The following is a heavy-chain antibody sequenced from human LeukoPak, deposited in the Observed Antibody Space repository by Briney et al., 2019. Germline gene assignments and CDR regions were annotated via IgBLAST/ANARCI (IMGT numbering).Heavy chain of an antibody. Sequence: GGSLRLSCAASGFTFSXXXMHWVRQAPGXXXXXXXXXXYDGSNKYYADSVKGRFTISRDNSKNTLYLQMNSLRAEDTAVYYCAREFYDSSGADAFDIWGQGTMVTVSS. CDR3: AREFYDSSGADAFDI. CDR1: GFTFSXXX. CDR2: XXYDGSNK. D-gene: IGHD3-22*01. V-gene: IGHV3-33*01. J-gene: IGHJ3*02.